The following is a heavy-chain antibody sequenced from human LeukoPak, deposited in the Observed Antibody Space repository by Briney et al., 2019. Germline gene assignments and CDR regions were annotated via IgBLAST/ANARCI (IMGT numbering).Heavy chain of an antibody. J-gene: IGHJ6*02. Sequence: GGSLRLSCAASGFTFSSYAMSWVRQAPGKGLEWVSSISGSGSRTYYTDSVKGRFTISRDNSKNTLFLQMNSLRAEDKAVYYCAKNLYCGGGSCYPTALGMDVWGQGTTVTVSS. CDR2: ISGSGSRT. CDR3: AKNLYCGGGSCYPTALGMDV. V-gene: IGHV3-23*01. CDR1: GFTFSSYA. D-gene: IGHD2-15*01.